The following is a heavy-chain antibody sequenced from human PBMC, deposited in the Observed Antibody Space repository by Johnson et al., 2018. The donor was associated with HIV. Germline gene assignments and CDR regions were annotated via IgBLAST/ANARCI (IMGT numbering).Heavy chain of an antibody. CDR3: ARKDPADAFDI. CDR2: ISYDGSNK. D-gene: IGHD2-15*01. CDR1: GFTVSRNH. V-gene: IGHV3-30-3*01. Sequence: VQLVESGGGVVQPGGSLRLSCAASGFTVSRNHMSWVRQAPGKGLEWVAVISYDGSNKYYADSVKGRFTISRDKSKNTLYLQMNSLRAEDTAVYYCARKDPADAFDIWGQGTMVTVSS. J-gene: IGHJ3*02.